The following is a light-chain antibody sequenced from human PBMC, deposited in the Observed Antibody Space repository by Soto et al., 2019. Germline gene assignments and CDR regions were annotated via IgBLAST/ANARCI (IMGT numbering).Light chain of an antibody. V-gene: IGKV1-5*03. Sequence: DIQMTQSPATLCGSVGDRVTITCRASQTISSWLAWYQQKPGKAPKLLIYKASSLESGVPSRFSGSGSGTEFTLTISSLQPDDFATYYCQQYNSYSTFGQGTKVDIK. CDR3: QQYNSYST. CDR1: QTISSW. CDR2: KAS. J-gene: IGKJ1*01.